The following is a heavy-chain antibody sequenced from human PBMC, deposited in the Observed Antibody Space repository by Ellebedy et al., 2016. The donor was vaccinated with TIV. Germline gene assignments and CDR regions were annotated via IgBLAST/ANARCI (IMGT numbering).Heavy chain of an antibody. CDR3: ARGYDILTGLFDN. D-gene: IGHD3-9*01. Sequence: ASVKVSCKASGYTFTGYYMHWVRQAPGQGLEWMGWISPYHGNTNYARKLQGRVTMTTDTSTSTAYMELRSLRSDDTAVYYCARGYDILTGLFDNWGQGTLVTVSS. V-gene: IGHV1-18*04. CDR2: ISPYHGNT. J-gene: IGHJ4*02. CDR1: GYTFTGYY.